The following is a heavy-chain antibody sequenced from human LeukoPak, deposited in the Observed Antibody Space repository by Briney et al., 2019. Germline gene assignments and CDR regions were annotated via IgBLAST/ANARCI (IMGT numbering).Heavy chain of an antibody. V-gene: IGHV3-48*03. CDR3: ARGPPALHYYYMDV. J-gene: IGHJ6*03. CDR1: GFTFSSYE. CDR2: ISSSGSTI. Sequence: GGSLRLSCAASGFTFSSYEMNWVRQAPGKGLEWVSYISSSGSTIYYADSVKGRFTISRDNAKNSLYLQMNSLRAEDTAVYYCARGPPALHYYYMDVWGKGTTVTVSS.